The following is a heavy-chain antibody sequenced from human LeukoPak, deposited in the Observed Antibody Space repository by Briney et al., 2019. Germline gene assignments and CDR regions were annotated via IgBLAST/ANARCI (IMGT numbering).Heavy chain of an antibody. V-gene: IGHV3-15*01. J-gene: IGHJ4*02. Sequence: PGGSLRLSCAASGFTFSHARMNWVRQAPGKGMEWVGLIKSYVHGGTTDYPAPGQGRFPISRDDSKSIVYLQITSLRAEDTGVYYCFDYNADNSWDYWGQGTLVTVSS. CDR1: GFTFSHAR. CDR2: IKSYVHGGTT. CDR3: FDYNADNSWDY. D-gene: IGHD4-23*01.